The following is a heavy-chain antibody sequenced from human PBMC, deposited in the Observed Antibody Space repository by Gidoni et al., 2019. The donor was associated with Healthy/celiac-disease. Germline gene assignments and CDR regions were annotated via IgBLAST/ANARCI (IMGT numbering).Heavy chain of an antibody. CDR1: GFPFSSYG. V-gene: IGHV3-33*01. CDR3: ARSLKTPFTIAAAGTWGKGYYGMDV. Sequence: QVLLVESGGGVVQPGRSLRLSCAASGFPFSSYGMPWVSHAPGKGLEWVEVIWYGGRNKYYTDSVKGRFNISRDKSKNTLYLQMNSLRAEDTAVYYCARSLKTPFTIAAAGTWGKGYYGMDVWGQGTTVTVSS. CDR2: IWYGGRNK. J-gene: IGHJ6*02. D-gene: IGHD6-13*01.